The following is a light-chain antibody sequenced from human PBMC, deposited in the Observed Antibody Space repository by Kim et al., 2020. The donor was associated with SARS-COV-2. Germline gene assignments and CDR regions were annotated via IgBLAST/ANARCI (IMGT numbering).Light chain of an antibody. J-gene: IGLJ3*02. V-gene: IGLV10-54*01. Sequence: QTATLPCTGNNNNVGNQGATWLQQLQGPPPKLLSYRNNNRPSGISERLSASRSGNTASLTITGLQPEDEADYYCSAWDSSLSAWVFGGGTQLTVL. CDR1: NNNVGNQG. CDR2: RNN. CDR3: SAWDSSLSAWV.